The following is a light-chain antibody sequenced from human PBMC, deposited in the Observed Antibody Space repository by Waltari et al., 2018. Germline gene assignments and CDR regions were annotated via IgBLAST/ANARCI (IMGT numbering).Light chain of an antibody. CDR1: QSLTKKY. Sequence: VLTQSPGTLSLSPGERATLSCRASQSLTKKYLAWYQQKPGQAPRLLIYGASSRAAGIPDRFSGSGAGTDFNLTISRLEPEDFAVYYCQQYGSSVMYTFGQGTKLEIK. J-gene: IGKJ2*01. V-gene: IGKV3-20*01. CDR2: GAS. CDR3: QQYGSSVMYT.